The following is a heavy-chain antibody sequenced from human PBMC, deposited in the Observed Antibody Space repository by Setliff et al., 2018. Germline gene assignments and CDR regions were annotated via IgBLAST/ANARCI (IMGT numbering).Heavy chain of an antibody. Sequence: ASVKVSCKTSGYIFTNYYIHWVRQAPGQGLEWMGWINANTGGTREVQKFQGRVTMTRDTSIDTAYMEVNRLTYDDTAVYYCARSPPTVVVTAIQAIFDYWGQGTLVTVSS. J-gene: IGHJ4*02. D-gene: IGHD2-21*02. CDR1: GYIFTNYY. CDR2: INANTGGT. V-gene: IGHV1-2*02. CDR3: ARSPPTVVVTAIQAIFDY.